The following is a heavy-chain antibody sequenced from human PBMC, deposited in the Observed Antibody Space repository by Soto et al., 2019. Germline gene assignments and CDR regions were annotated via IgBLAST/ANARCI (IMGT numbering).Heavy chain of an antibody. CDR3: ARADCSGGSCYSLDY. D-gene: IGHD2-15*01. Sequence: ASVKVSCKDSGYSFTSCGISWARQATGQGLEWMGWISAYNGNTNYAQKLQGRVTMTTDTSTSTAYMELRSLRSDDTAVYYCARADCSGGSCYSLDYWGQGTLVTVSS. J-gene: IGHJ4*02. CDR2: ISAYNGNT. CDR1: GYSFTSCG. V-gene: IGHV1-18*01.